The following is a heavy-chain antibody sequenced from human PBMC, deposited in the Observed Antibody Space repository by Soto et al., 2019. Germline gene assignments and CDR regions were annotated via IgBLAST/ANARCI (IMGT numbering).Heavy chain of an antibody. CDR1: GYTFTSYG. V-gene: IGHV1-18*01. J-gene: IGHJ3*02. CDR3: ARDRASSGWYLSAFDI. D-gene: IGHD6-19*01. Sequence: QVQLVQSGAEVKKPGASVKVSCKASGYTFTSYGISWVRQAPGQGLEWMGWISAYNGNTNYAQKLQGRVTMTPDTPTSTAYMELRSLRSDDTAVYYCARDRASSGWYLSAFDIWGQGTMVTVSS. CDR2: ISAYNGNT.